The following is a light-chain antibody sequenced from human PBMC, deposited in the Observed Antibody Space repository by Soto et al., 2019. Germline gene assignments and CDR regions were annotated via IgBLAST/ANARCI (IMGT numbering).Light chain of an antibody. CDR1: QSISSW. V-gene: IGKV1-5*03. CDR2: KAS. CDR3: QQYKSSST. Sequence: DIQMTQSPSSLSSTVGYIFTITCRASQSISSWLAWYQQKPGKAPNHLINKASSLQSEVPSRFSGSGSGTEFTLTITSLQPDDFGVYYCQQYKSSSTFGQGTKVDIK. J-gene: IGKJ1*01.